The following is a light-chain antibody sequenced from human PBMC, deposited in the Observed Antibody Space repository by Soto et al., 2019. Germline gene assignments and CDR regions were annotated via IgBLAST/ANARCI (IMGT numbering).Light chain of an antibody. V-gene: IGKV1-33*01. Sequence: DIQMTQSPSSMSASVGDRVTITCQASHDISNYLNCYQQKPGKAPKLLIYDASNLETGVPSRFSRSGSGTDFTFTISSQQPENIATYYCQQYDNLPLTFGGGTQVEIK. CDR1: HDISNY. CDR2: DAS. J-gene: IGKJ4*01. CDR3: QQYDNLPLT.